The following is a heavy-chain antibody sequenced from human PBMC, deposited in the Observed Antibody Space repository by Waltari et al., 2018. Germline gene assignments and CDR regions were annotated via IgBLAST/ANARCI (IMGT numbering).Heavy chain of an antibody. CDR1: GGSISSYD. Sequence: QVQLQESGPGLVKPSETLSLTCTVSGGSISSYDWSWIRQPPEKGLEWIGYIYYSGSTNYNPSLKSRVTISVDTSKNQFSLKLSSVTAADTAVYYCARTDRIAARPRSPYAFDIWGQGTMVTVSS. D-gene: IGHD6-6*01. CDR2: IYYSGST. V-gene: IGHV4-59*01. J-gene: IGHJ3*02. CDR3: ARTDRIAARPRSPYAFDI.